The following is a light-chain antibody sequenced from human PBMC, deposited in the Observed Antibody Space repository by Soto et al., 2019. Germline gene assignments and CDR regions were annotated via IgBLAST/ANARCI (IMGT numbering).Light chain of an antibody. CDR1: SSDVGAYNY. CDR2: DVS. V-gene: IGLV2-14*01. Sequence: QSALTQPASVSGSPGRSITISCTGTSSDVGAYNYVSWYQQYPGKAPKLMIYDVSNRPSGVSNRFSGSKSGNTASLTISGLPAEDEADYYRSSYTSSSPPLFGGGTKLTVL. J-gene: IGLJ2*01. CDR3: SSYTSSSPPL.